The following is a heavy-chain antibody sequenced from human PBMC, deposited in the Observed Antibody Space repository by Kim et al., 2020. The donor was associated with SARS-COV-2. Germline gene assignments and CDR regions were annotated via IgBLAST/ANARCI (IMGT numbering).Heavy chain of an antibody. CDR2: DT. CDR3: ARHGTGFGGD. Sequence: DTRYSPPFQGQVTISADKSISTAYLQWSSLKASDTAMYYCARHGTGFGGDWGQGTLVTVSS. D-gene: IGHD3-10*01. V-gene: IGHV5-51*01. J-gene: IGHJ4*02.